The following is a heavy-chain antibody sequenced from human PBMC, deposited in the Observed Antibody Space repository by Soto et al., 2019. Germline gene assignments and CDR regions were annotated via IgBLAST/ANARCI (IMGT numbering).Heavy chain of an antibody. CDR2: IYPGDSDT. Sequence: GESLKISCKGSGYSFTSYWIGWVRQMPGKGLEWMGIIYPGDSDTRYSPTFQGQVTISADKSISTAYLQCSSLKASDTAMYYCARQPRSMAPDAFDIWGQGTMVTVSS. CDR3: ARQPRSMAPDAFDI. D-gene: IGHD5-12*01. V-gene: IGHV5-51*01. CDR1: GYSFTSYW. J-gene: IGHJ3*02.